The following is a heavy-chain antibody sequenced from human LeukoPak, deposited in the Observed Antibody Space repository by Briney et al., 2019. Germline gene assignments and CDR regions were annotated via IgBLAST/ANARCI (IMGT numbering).Heavy chain of an antibody. J-gene: IGHJ4*02. CDR3: ARHPITMVRFTFDY. D-gene: IGHD3-10*01. V-gene: IGHV4-39*01. CDR1: GGSISSSSYY. Sequence: SETLSLTCTVSGGSISSSSYYWGWIRQPPGKGLEWIGSIYYSGSTYYNPSLKSRVTISVDTSKNQFSLKLSSVTAADTAVYYCARHPITMVRFTFDYWGQGALVTVSS. CDR2: IYYSGST.